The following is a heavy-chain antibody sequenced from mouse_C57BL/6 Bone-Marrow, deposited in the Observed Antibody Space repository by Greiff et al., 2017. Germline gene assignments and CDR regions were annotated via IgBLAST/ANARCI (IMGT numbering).Heavy chain of an antibody. CDR1: GYTFTSYW. J-gene: IGHJ3*01. D-gene: IGHD1-1*01. Sequence: VQLQQPGTELVKPGASVKLSCKASGYTFTSYWMHWVKQRPGQGLEWIGNINPSNGGTNYNEKFKSKDTLTVDKSSSTAYMQLSSLTSEDSAVYYCARSDYYGSPFAYWGQGTLVTGSA. CDR2: INPSNGGT. CDR3: ARSDYYGSPFAY. V-gene: IGHV1-53*01.